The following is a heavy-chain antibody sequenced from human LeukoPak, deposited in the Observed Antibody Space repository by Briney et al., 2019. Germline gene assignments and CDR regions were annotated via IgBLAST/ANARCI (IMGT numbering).Heavy chain of an antibody. D-gene: IGHD6-13*01. J-gene: IGHJ6*02. Sequence: GGSLRLSCAASGFXFSSYGMHWVRQAPGKGLEWVAVIWYDGSNKYYADSVKGRFTISRDNSKNTLYLQMNSLRAEDTAVYYCAKDSSSWGYGMDVWGQGTTVTVSS. V-gene: IGHV3-30*02. CDR3: AKDSSSWGYGMDV. CDR1: GFXFSSYG. CDR2: IWYDGSNK.